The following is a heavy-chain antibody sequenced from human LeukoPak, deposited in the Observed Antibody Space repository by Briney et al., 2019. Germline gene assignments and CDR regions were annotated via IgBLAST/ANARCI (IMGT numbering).Heavy chain of an antibody. D-gene: IGHD3-22*01. CDR3: AKGSYYDSSGSFYFDY. CDR1: GFTFSTYW. V-gene: IGHV3-23*01. J-gene: IGHJ4*02. CDR2: ISGSGDNT. Sequence: GGSLRLSCAGSGFTFSTYWMSWVRQAPGKGLEWVSGISGSGDNTYYADSVKGRFTISRDNSKNTLYVQVNSLGTEDTAAYYCAKGSYYDSSGSFYFDYWGQGTLVTVSS.